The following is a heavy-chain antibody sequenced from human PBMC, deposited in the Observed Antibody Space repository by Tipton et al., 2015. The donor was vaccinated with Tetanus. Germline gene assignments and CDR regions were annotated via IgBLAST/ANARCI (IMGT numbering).Heavy chain of an antibody. CDR1: GGSVRSGSYS. Sequence: TLSLTCTVSGGSVRSGSYSWNWIRQPPGKGLEWLAYVSYSGRTNSNYSLKSRVTISVDTSKNQFSLKLSSVTAADTAVYYCARGTGDYWGQGTLVTVSS. D-gene: IGHD1-14*01. J-gene: IGHJ4*02. V-gene: IGHV4-61*01. CDR3: ARGTGDY. CDR2: VSYSGRT.